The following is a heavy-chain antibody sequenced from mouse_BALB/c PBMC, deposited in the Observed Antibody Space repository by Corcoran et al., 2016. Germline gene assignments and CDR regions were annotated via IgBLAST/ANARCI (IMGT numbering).Heavy chain of an antibody. CDR1: GYTFTTAG. D-gene: IGHD4-1*01. CDR2: INTHSGGP. V-gene: IGHV9-4*02. J-gene: IGHJ2*01. Sequence: QIQLVQSGPELKKPGETVRISCKASGYTFTTAGMQGVQKMPGKGLKWIGWINTHSGGPQYAEDFKGRFAFSLETSARTAYLQISNLKNEDTATYCGATGTYYFDYWGQGTTLTVSS. CDR3: ATGTYYFDY.